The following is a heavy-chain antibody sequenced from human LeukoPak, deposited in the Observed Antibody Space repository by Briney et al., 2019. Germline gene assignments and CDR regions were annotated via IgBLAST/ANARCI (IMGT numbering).Heavy chain of an antibody. V-gene: IGHV4-59*01. CDR2: IYYSGST. J-gene: IGHJ3*02. Sequence: PSETLSLTCTVSGGSISSYYWSWIRQPPGKGLEWIGYIYYSGSTNYNPSLKSRVTISVDTSKNQFSLKLSSVTAADTAVYYCARGLAAAGSDAFDIWGQGTMVTVSS. CDR3: ARGLAAAGSDAFDI. D-gene: IGHD6-13*01. CDR1: GGSISSYY.